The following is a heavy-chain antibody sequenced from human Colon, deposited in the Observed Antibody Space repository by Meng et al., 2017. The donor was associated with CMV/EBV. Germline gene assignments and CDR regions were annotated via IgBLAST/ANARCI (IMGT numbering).Heavy chain of an antibody. J-gene: IGHJ4*02. Sequence: GESLKISCAASGFTFSSYEMNWIRQAPGKGLECIAYISFSGNTIYYADSVKGRFTVSRDNAKDSLYLEMNSLGAEDTAVYFCARGCVTPCGGLSLWGQGTLVTVSS. CDR3: ARGCVTPCGGLSL. CDR1: GFTFSSYE. CDR2: ISFSGNTI. D-gene: IGHD2-21*01. V-gene: IGHV3-48*03.